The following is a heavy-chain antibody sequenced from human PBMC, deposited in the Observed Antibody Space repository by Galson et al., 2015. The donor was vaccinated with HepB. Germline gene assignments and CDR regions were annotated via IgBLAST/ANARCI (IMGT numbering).Heavy chain of an antibody. V-gene: IGHV1-18*01. CDR3: ARDTGGYCSGGSCDSCWFDP. Sequence: SVKVSCKASGYTFTSYGISWVRQAPGQGLEWMGWISAYNGNTNYAQKLQGRVTMTTDTSTSTAYMELRSLRSDDTAVYYCARDTGGYCSGGSCDSCWFDPWGQGTLVTVSS. CDR1: GYTFTSYG. D-gene: IGHD2-15*01. J-gene: IGHJ5*02. CDR2: ISAYNGNT.